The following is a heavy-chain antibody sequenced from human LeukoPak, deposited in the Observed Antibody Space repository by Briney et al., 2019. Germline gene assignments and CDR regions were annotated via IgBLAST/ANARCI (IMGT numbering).Heavy chain of an antibody. V-gene: IGHV4-61*05. CDR2: IYYSGST. D-gene: IGHD2-15*01. CDR3: ARHDCSGGSCYRYFGY. Sequence: PSETLSLTCSVSGGSISTSTYYWGWIRQPPGKGLEWIGYIYYSGSTNYNPSLKSRVTISVDTSKNQFSLKLSSVTAADTAVYYCARHDCSGGSCYRYFGYWGQGTLVTVSS. J-gene: IGHJ4*02. CDR1: GGSISTSTYY.